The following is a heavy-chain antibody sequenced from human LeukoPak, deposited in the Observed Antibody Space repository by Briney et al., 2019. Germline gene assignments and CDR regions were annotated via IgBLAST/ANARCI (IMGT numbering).Heavy chain of an antibody. CDR2: IYYSGST. Sequence: PSETLSLTCTVSGDSISSYYWSWIRQPPGKGLEWIGYIYYSGSTNYNPSLKSRVTISVDTSKNQFSLKLSSVTAADTAVYYCARDIRTGSFDYWGQGTLVTVSS. D-gene: IGHD1-14*01. J-gene: IGHJ4*02. CDR1: GDSISSYY. V-gene: IGHV4-59*01. CDR3: ARDIRTGSFDY.